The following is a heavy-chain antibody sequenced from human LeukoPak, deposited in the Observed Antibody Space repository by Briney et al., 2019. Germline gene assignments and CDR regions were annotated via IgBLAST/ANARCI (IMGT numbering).Heavy chain of an antibody. Sequence: GGSLRLSCAASGFTFSGSAMHWVRQASGKGLEWVGRIRSKANSYATAYAASVKGRFTISRDDSKNTAYLQMNSLKTEDTAVYYCTRLWYYYDSSGYSARDYWGQGTLVTVSS. CDR2: IRSKANSYAT. CDR1: GFTFSGSA. D-gene: IGHD3-22*01. CDR3: TRLWYYYDSSGYSARDY. J-gene: IGHJ4*02. V-gene: IGHV3-73*01.